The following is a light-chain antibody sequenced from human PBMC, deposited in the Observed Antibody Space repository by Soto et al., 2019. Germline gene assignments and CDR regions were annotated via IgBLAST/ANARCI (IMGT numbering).Light chain of an antibody. J-gene: IGLJ2*01. Sequence: QSALTQPPSASGSPRQSVTISCTGTSSDVGAYNYVSWYQQHPGKAPKLMIYEVSQRPSGVPDRFSGSKSGNTASLTVSGLQAEDEADYYCSSYAGSSNFVFGGGTKVTVL. V-gene: IGLV2-8*01. CDR3: SSYAGSSNFV. CDR1: SSDVGAYNY. CDR2: EVS.